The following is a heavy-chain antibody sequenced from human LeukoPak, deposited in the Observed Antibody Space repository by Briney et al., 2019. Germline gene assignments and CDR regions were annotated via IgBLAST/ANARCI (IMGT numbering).Heavy chain of an antibody. CDR2: INPNSGGT. D-gene: IGHD2-2*01. V-gene: IGHV1-2*02. CDR1: GYTFTAYY. Sequence: ASVKVSCKASGYTFTAYYIHWVRQAPGQGLEWMGWINPNSGGTNYAQKFQGRVTMTRDTSISTAYMELRSLRSDDTAVYYCARDRAGYCSSTSCYADYYYYMDVWGKGTTVTISS. J-gene: IGHJ6*03. CDR3: ARDRAGYCSSTSCYADYYYYMDV.